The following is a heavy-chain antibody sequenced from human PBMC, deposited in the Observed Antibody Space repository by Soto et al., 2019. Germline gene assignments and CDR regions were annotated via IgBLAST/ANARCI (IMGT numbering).Heavy chain of an antibody. V-gene: IGHV1-69*01. Sequence: QVQLVQSGAEVKKPGSSVKVSCKASGGTFSSYAISWVRQAPGQGLEWMGGIIPIFGTANYEQKFQGRVTITADESTSTAYMELSSLRSEDTAVYYCAQTEEYSSSWDYAFDIWGQGTMVTVSS. CDR1: GGTFSSYA. CDR3: AQTEEYSSSWDYAFDI. D-gene: IGHD6-13*01. J-gene: IGHJ3*02. CDR2: IIPIFGTA.